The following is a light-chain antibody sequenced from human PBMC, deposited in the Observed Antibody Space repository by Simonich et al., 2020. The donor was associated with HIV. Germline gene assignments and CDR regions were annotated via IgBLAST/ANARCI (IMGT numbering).Light chain of an antibody. J-gene: IGLJ3*02. CDR2: EVN. CDR3: SSYAGSNNWV. Sequence: QSALTQPPSASWSPGQSVIISCTGTSSDVGGYNYVSWYQQHPGNAPKLFISEVNKRPPGVPDRFSGSKSDNTASLTVSGLQAEDEADYYCSSYAGSNNWVFGGGTKLTVL. V-gene: IGLV2-8*01. CDR1: SSDVGGYNY.